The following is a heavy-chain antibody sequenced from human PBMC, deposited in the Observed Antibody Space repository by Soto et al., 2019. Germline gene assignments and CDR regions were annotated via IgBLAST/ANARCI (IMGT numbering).Heavy chain of an antibody. D-gene: IGHD3-10*01. V-gene: IGHV3-9*01. J-gene: IGHJ4*01. CDR2: ISWHGRNI. Sequence: CAVCWFTFCYYSMHWVRQGPGRGLEWVSGISWHGRNIAYADSVKGRFTISRDNTKNSLYLQMNSLRPGDTALYYCVHPQNRDFGDVHLEYSGHGTRVTV. CDR1: WFTFCYYS. CDR3: VHPQNRDFGDVHLEY.